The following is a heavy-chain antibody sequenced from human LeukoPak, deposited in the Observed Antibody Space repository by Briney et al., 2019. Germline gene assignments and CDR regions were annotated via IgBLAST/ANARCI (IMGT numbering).Heavy chain of an antibody. D-gene: IGHD3-10*01. V-gene: IGHV3-30*04. Sequence: GGSLRLSCAASGFTFSSYAMHWVRQAPGKGLEWVALISYDGSNRYHADSVKGRFTISRDNSKNTLYLQMNSLRGEDTAVFYCARESGESYFDYWGQGTLVTVSS. CDR3: ARESGESYFDY. CDR2: ISYDGSNR. J-gene: IGHJ4*02. CDR1: GFTFSSYA.